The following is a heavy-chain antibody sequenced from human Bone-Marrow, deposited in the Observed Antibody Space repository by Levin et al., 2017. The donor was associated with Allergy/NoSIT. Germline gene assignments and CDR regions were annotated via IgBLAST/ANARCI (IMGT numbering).Heavy chain of an antibody. CDR2: IWYDGSNK. D-gene: IGHD2-15*01. Sequence: GESLKISCAASGFTFSSYGMHWVRQAPGKGLEWVAVIWYDGSNKYYADSVKGRFTISRDNSKNPLYLQMNSLRAEATAVYYCARAPHCSGGSGYPAYYYYGMDVWGQGTTVTVSS. V-gene: IGHV3-33*01. J-gene: IGHJ6*02. CDR3: ARAPHCSGGSGYPAYYYYGMDV. CDR1: GFTFSSYG.